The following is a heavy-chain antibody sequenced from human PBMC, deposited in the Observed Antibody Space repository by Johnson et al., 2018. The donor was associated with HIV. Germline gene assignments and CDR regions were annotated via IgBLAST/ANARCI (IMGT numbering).Heavy chain of an antibody. D-gene: IGHD5-24*01. J-gene: IGHJ3*02. CDR3: TRGRERGMFDI. V-gene: IGHV3-73*01. Sequence: VQLVESGGGLVQPGGSLRLSCAASGFTFSASAMHWVRQASGKGLEWVGRIRNKANTYATAYAASVKGRFAISRDDSTNTAYLQMNSLTTEDTAVYYCTRGRERGMFDIWGQGTMVTVSS. CDR2: IRNKANTYAT. CDR1: GFTFSASA.